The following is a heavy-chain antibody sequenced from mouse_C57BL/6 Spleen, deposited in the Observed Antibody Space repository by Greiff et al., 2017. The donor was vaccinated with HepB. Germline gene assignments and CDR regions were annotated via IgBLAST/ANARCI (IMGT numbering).Heavy chain of an antibody. Sequence: EVHLVESGGGLVKPGGSLKLSCAASGFTFSDYGMHWVRQAPEKGLEWVAYISSGSSTIYYADTVKGRFTISRDNAKNTLFLQMTSLRSEDTAMYYCATGLLRAMDYWGQGTSVTVSS. CDR2: ISSGSSTI. V-gene: IGHV5-17*01. CDR1: GFTFSDYG. D-gene: IGHD2-3*01. J-gene: IGHJ4*01. CDR3: ATGLLRAMDY.